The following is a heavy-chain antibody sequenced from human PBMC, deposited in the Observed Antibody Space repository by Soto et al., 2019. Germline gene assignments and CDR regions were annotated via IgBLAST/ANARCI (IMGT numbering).Heavy chain of an antibody. J-gene: IGHJ4*02. V-gene: IGHV5-10-1*01. CDR3: ARHRRAHYYYDSSGSRLFDY. CDR2: IDPSDSYT. Sequence: GESLKISCKGSGYSFTSYWISWVRQMPGKGLEWMGRIDPSDSYTNYSPSFQGHVTISADKSISTAYLQWSSLKASDTAMYYRARHRRAHYYYDSSGSRLFDYWGQGTLVTVSS. CDR1: GYSFTSYW. D-gene: IGHD3-22*01.